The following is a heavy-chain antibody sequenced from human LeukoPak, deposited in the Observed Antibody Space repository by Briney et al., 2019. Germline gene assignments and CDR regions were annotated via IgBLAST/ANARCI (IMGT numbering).Heavy chain of an antibody. V-gene: IGHV4-39*07. J-gene: IGHJ5*02. Sequence: SETLSLTCTVSGDSISSSNYFWGWIRQPPGKGLEWIGSMFCYGSTYYNASLKSRVTISLDTSKKQFSLKLRSVTAADTAVYYCARGGITSLLNWFDPWGQGILVTVSS. CDR1: GDSISSSNYF. CDR2: MFCYGST. CDR3: ARGGITSLLNWFDP. D-gene: IGHD3-16*01.